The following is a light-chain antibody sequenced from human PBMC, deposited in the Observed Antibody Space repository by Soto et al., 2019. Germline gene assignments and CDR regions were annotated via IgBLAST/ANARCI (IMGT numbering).Light chain of an antibody. Sequence: EIVLTQSPGTLSLSPGERATLSCRASQSVSSNYLAWYQQKPGQAPRLLIYGASSRATGIPDRFSGSGSGTDFTLTISRLVPEDFAIYYCHQYGSPPQTFGQGTKVDIK. CDR1: QSVSSNY. J-gene: IGKJ1*01. CDR2: GAS. V-gene: IGKV3-20*01. CDR3: HQYGSPPQT.